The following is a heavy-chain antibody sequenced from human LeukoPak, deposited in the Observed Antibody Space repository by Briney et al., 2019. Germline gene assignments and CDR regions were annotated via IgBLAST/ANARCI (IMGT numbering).Heavy chain of an antibody. Sequence: RGSLRLSCSASGFTFSSYAMSWVRQAPGKGLEWVSAISGSGGSTYYADSVKGGFTISRDNSKNTLYLQMNSLRAEDTAVYYCAKQWLVSSEVDYWGQEPWSPSPQ. V-gene: IGHV3-23*01. D-gene: IGHD6-19*01. CDR3: AKQWLVSSEVDY. J-gene: IGHJ4*01. CDR2: ISGSGGST. CDR1: GFTFSSYA.